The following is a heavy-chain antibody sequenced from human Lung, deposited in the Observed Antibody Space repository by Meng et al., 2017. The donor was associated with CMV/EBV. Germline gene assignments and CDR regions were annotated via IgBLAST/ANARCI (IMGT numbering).Heavy chain of an antibody. Sequence: LRPIGVGVGWIRQPPGKAPECLGVIYWNDDKRYSPALKNRLTITKDTSRNQVVLTMTNMDPVDTATYYCAHIVGYCSGNTCPGPWSDPWGQGTLVTVSS. CDR3: AHIVGYCSGNTCPGPWSDP. J-gene: IGHJ5*02. D-gene: IGHD2-15*01. CDR1: LRPIGVG. CDR2: IYWNDDK. V-gene: IGHV2-5*01.